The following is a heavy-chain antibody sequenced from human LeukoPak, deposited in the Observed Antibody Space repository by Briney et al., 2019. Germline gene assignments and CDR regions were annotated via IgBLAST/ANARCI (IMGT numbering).Heavy chain of an antibody. CDR3: AKSSLVVPYDY. CDR1: GFTFSSYS. V-gene: IGHV3-23*01. CDR2: ITGSGGRT. D-gene: IGHD6-6*01. Sequence: PGGSLRLSCAASGFTFSSYSMNWVRQAPGKGLEWVSTITGSGGRTYYADSVKGRFTISRDNSKNTLYLQMDSLRADDTAVYYCAKSSLVVPYDYWGQGTLVTVSS. J-gene: IGHJ4*02.